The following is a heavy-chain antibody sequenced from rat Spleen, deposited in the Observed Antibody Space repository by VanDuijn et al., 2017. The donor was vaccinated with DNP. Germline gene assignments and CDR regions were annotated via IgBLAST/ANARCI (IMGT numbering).Heavy chain of an antibody. CDR2: IWGDGNT. D-gene: IGHD5-1*01. CDR1: GFSLTNYG. V-gene: IGHV2S75*01. Sequence: QVQLKESGPVLVQASETLSLTCTVSGFSLTNYGVIWVRQSPGKGLEWMGIIWGDGNTDYNSALKSRLSINRDTSKSQVFLKMNSLQTDDIAIYYCTRESWGYVMDAWGQGASVTVSS. CDR3: TRESWGYVMDA. J-gene: IGHJ4*01.